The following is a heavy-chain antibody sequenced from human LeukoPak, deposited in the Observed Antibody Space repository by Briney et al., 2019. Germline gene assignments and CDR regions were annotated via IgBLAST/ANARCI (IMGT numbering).Heavy chain of an antibody. D-gene: IGHD6-19*01. J-gene: IGHJ6*02. CDR3: ARNEYSSGYYYYYGMDV. CDR1: GFTFSSYS. V-gene: IGHV3-21*01. Sequence: GGSLRLSCAASGFTFSSYSMNWVRQAPGKGLEWVSSISSSSSYIYYAASMKGRFTISRDNAKNSLYLQMNSLRAEDTAVYYCARNEYSSGYYYYYGMDVWGQGTTVTVSS. CDR2: ISSSSSYI.